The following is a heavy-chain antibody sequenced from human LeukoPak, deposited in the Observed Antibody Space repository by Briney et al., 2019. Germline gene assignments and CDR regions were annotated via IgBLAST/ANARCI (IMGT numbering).Heavy chain of an antibody. CDR2: IYYSGST. Sequence: SETLSLTCTVSSGSISSYYWSWIRQPPGKGLEWIGYIYYSGSTNYNPSLKSRVTMSLDTSKNQFSLRLSSVTAADTAVYYCARGDYDITGYWLSWFYPWGQGTLVTVSS. J-gene: IGHJ5*02. CDR3: ARGDYDITGYWLSWFYP. CDR1: SGSISSYY. V-gene: IGHV4-59*01. D-gene: IGHD3-22*01.